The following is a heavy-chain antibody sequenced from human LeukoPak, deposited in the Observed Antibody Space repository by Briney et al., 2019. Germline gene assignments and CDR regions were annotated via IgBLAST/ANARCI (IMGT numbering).Heavy chain of an antibody. Sequence: GGSLRLSCAASGFTFDDYAMHWVRQAPGKGLEWVSLISGDGGSTYYADSVKGRFTISRDNSKNSLYLQMNSLRTEDTALYYCAKEMYDSSGYLFDYWAREPWSPSPQ. J-gene: IGHJ4*02. V-gene: IGHV3-43*02. CDR3: AKEMYDSSGYLFDY. CDR1: GFTFDDYA. D-gene: IGHD3-22*01. CDR2: ISGDGGST.